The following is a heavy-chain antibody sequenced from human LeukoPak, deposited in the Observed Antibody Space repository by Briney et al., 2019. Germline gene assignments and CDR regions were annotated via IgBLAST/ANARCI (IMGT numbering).Heavy chain of an antibody. CDR2: IKQDGSEK. J-gene: IGHJ3*02. CDR3: AKANSSSAPSVAFDI. Sequence: GGSLRLSCAASGFTFSRYWMNWVRQAPGKGLEWVANIKQDGSEKYYVDSVKGRFTISRDNAKNSLYLQMNSLRAEDMALYYCAKANSSSAPSVAFDIWGQGTMVTVSS. CDR1: GFTFSRYW. V-gene: IGHV3-7*03. D-gene: IGHD6-6*01.